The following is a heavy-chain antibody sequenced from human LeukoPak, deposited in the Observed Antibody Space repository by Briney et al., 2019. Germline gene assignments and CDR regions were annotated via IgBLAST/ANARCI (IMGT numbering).Heavy chain of an antibody. CDR2: IYPGDSDT. Sequence: GESLKISCKASGYSFTTYWIAWVRQMPGKGLEWMGIIYPGDSDTRYSPSFQGQVTISADKSISTAYLQWSSLKASDTAMYYCARSYCSSASCSNWFDPWGQGTLVTVSS. CDR3: ARSYCSSASCSNWFDP. D-gene: IGHD2-2*01. CDR1: GYSFTTYW. V-gene: IGHV5-51*01. J-gene: IGHJ5*02.